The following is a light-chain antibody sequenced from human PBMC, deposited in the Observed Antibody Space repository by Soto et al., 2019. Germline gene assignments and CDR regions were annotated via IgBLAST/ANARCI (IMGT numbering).Light chain of an antibody. V-gene: IGLV2-14*01. CDR1: SSDGGGYNY. J-gene: IGLJ1*01. Sequence: QSVLTPPASVSGSPGQSLPISRTGTSSDGGGYNYVAWYQQHPGKAPKLMIYEVSNQPSGVSNRFSGSKSGNTASLTISGLQAEDEADYHCSSYTSSSTLYGFGTGTKVTVL. CDR2: EVS. CDR3: SSYTSSSTLYG.